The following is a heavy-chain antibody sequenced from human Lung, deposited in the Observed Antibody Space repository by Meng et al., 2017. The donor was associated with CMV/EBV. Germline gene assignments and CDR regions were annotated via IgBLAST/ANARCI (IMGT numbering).Heavy chain of an antibody. D-gene: IGHD3-22*01. J-gene: IGHJ4*02. CDR2: ISYDGSNK. V-gene: IGHV3-30-3*01. Sequence: GESXKISCAASGFTFSSYAMHWVRQAPGKGLEWVAVISYDGSNKYYADSVKGRFTIYRDNSKNTLYLQMKSLRAEDTAVYYCARESSGYYSYWGQGTLVTVSS. CDR3: ARESSGYYSY. CDR1: GFTFSSYA.